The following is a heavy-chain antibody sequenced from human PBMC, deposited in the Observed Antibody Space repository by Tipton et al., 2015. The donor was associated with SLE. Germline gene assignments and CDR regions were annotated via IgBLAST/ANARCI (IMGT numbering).Heavy chain of an antibody. CDR2: IHHSGST. Sequence: LRLSCAVYGGSFSNYYWSWIRQPPGKGLEWIGEIHHSGSTNYNPSLKSRLTILLDTSKTQFFLRLTSMTAADTAVYYCAIVPDYWGQGTLVTVSS. CDR1: GGSFSNYY. CDR3: AIVPDY. J-gene: IGHJ4*02. D-gene: IGHD6-6*01. V-gene: IGHV4-34*01.